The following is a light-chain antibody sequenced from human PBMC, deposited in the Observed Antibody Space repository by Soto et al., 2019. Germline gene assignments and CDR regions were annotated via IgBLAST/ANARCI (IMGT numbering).Light chain of an antibody. CDR3: ATWDDDLYTPI. CDR1: SSDVGRYDY. J-gene: IGLJ2*01. V-gene: IGLV2-11*01. Sequence: QSALTQPRSVSASPGQSVTISCTGTSSDVGRYDYVSWYQQHPGKAPKLIVYDVTERPSGVPDRFSGSKSGNTASLTISGLRSDDEADYYCATWDDDLYTPIIGGGTKLTVL. CDR2: DVT.